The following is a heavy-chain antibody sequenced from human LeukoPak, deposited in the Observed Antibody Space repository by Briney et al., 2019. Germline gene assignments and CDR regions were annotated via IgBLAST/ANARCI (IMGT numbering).Heavy chain of an antibody. CDR3: ARGVFRGYYGSGSYYNRNWFDP. CDR2: INHSGST. V-gene: IGHV4-34*01. CDR1: GGSFSGYY. J-gene: IGHJ5*02. Sequence: SETLSLTCAVYGGSFSGYYWSWIRQPPGKGLEWXXXINHSGSTNYNPSLKSRVTISVDTSKNQFSLKLSSVTAADTAAYYCARGVFRGYYGSGSYYNRNWFDPWGQGTLVTVSS. D-gene: IGHD3-10*01.